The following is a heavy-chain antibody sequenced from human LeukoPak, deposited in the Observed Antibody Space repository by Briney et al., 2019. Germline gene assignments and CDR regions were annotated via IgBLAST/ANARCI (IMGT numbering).Heavy chain of an antibody. CDR1: GFTFSSYW. V-gene: IGHV3-74*01. CDR2: INGDGRNI. CDR3: TRDLMDYDVSTGLHHYYMDV. D-gene: IGHD3-9*01. J-gene: IGHJ6*02. Sequence: GGSLRLSCVASGFTFSSYWMHWVRQDPRKGLVWVSRINGDGRNINYADSVRGRFTISRDNAKNTLYLQMNTLRVEDTAVYYCTRDLMDYDVSTGLHHYYMDVWGQGSTVTVSS.